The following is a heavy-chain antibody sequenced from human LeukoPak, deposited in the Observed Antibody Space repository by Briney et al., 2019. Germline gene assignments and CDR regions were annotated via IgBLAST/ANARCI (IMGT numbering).Heavy chain of an antibody. CDR3: GRVAYCGGGCYYYFDY. CDR1: GYTFIDYY. J-gene: IGHJ4*02. Sequence: PQASVKVSCKASGYTFIDYYIHWVRQAQGQGLEWMGLISPSSGATNYAQKFQGRVTVTRDTSINTAYMELYSLSSDDTAVYYCGRVAYCGGGCYYYFDYWGQGTLVTVSS. D-gene: IGHD2-21*02. CDR2: ISPSSGAT. V-gene: IGHV1-2*02.